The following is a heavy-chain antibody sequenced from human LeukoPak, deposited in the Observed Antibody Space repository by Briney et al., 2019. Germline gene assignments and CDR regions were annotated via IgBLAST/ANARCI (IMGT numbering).Heavy chain of an antibody. Sequence: ASVKVSCKASGYTFTGYYLHWVRQAPGQGLEWIGWIKVNFGDTYYTENFQGRVTMTRDTSASTAYMELSGLESGDTALYFCARGWKWLHPYGMDVWGQGTTVSVSS. CDR1: GYTFTGYY. D-gene: IGHD5-12*01. V-gene: IGHV1-2*02. CDR3: ARGWKWLHPYGMDV. J-gene: IGHJ6*02. CDR2: IKVNFGDT.